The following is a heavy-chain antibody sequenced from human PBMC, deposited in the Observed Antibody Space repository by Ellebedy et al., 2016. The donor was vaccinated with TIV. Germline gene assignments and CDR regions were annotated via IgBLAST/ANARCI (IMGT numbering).Heavy chain of an antibody. CDR3: AKLSSTNTAMVGTHPDY. CDR2: ISGSGGST. Sequence: GESLKISCAASGFTFSSYAMSWVRQAPGKGLEWVSAISGSGGSTYYADSVKGRFTISRDNSKNTLYLQMNSLRAEDTAVYYCAKLSSTNTAMVGTHPDYWGQGTLVTVSS. V-gene: IGHV3-23*01. J-gene: IGHJ4*02. D-gene: IGHD5-18*01. CDR1: GFTFSSYA.